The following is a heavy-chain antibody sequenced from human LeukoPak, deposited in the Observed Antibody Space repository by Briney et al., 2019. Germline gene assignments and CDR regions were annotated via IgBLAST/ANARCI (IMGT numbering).Heavy chain of an antibody. D-gene: IGHD5-18*01. J-gene: IGHJ4*02. CDR3: ARDQRGFSYSKYYFDY. Sequence: GRSLRLSCAASGFSFSSYGMHWVRQAPGKGLEWVAVIWYDGTDKYYADSVKGRFTISRDNSKNTLYLQMNSLRAEDTAVYYCARDQRGFSYSKYYFDYWGQGTLVTVSS. CDR2: IWYDGTDK. V-gene: IGHV3-33*01. CDR1: GFSFSSYG.